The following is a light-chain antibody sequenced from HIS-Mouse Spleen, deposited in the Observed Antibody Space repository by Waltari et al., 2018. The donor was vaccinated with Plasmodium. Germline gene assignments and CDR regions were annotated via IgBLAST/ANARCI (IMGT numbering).Light chain of an antibody. CDR2: DVS. CDR1: SSYVGGYNY. V-gene: IGLV2-14*03. CDR3: SSYTSSSTLV. J-gene: IGLJ2*01. Sequence: QSALTQPASVSGSPGQSITISCTGTSSYVGGYNYVSWYQQHPGKAPKLMIYDVSNRPSVVSNRFSGSKSGNTASLTISGLQAEDEADYYCSSYTSSSTLVFGGGTKLTVL.